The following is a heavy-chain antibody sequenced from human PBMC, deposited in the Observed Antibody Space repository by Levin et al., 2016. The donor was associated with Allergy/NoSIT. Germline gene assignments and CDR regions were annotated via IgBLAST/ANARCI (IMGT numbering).Heavy chain of an antibody. D-gene: IGHD6-19*01. J-gene: IGHJ4*02. CDR3: ARGYSSGWYGIDY. Sequence: RQAPGKGLEWVSYISSSGSTIYYADSVKGRFTISRDNAKNSLYLQMNSLRAEDTAVYYCARGYSSGWYGIDYWGQGTLVTVSS. CDR2: ISSSGSTI. V-gene: IGHV3-11*01.